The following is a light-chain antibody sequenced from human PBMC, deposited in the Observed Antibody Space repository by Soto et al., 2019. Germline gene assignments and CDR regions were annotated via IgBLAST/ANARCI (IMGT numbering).Light chain of an antibody. CDR2: GAS. J-gene: IGKJ3*01. V-gene: IGKV3-20*01. CDR1: QSVSDNY. Sequence: EIVLTQSPGTLSLSPGATATLSCRASQSVSDNYLAWFQQKPGQSPRLLIHGASSRATGIPDRFSGSGSGTDFTLTISRLEPEDFAVYYCHHYGKSSIYTFGPGTKVDFK. CDR3: HHYGKSSIYT.